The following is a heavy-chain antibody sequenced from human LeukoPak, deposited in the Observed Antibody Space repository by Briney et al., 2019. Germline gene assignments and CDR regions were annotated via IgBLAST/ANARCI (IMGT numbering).Heavy chain of an antibody. CDR3: ATLDWKRGGGTLDY. D-gene: IGHD1-1*01. Sequence: ASVKVSCKVSGYTLSEVSMHGVRQAPGKGLEWMGGFDPGDAETIFAQKFQGRVTITEDTSTDTVYMEPSSLRSEDTAVYYCATLDWKRGGGTLDYWGQGTLVTVSS. CDR2: FDPGDAET. V-gene: IGHV1-24*01. CDR1: GYTLSEVS. J-gene: IGHJ4*02.